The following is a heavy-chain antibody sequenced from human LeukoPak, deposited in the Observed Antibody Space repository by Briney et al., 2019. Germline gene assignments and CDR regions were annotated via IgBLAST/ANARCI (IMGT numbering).Heavy chain of an antibody. J-gene: IGHJ4*02. V-gene: IGHV4-4*07. D-gene: IGHD1/OR15-1a*01. CDR3: ARGKRGTKNSLDC. Sequence: SETLSLTCNVSGASISDYYWTWIRQPAGRGLEWTGCTYLTENTKYNPSLRGRVTMSVDTSKKQVSLTLSSVTATDTPVFYCARGKRGTKNSLDCWGQGSLVTVSS. CDR2: TYLTENT. CDR1: GASISDYY.